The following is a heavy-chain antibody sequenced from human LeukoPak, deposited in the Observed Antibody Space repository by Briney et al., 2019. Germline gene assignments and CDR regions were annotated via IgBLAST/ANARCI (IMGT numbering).Heavy chain of an antibody. Sequence: GGSLRLSCAASGFTFSSYAMIWVRQALAKELHWVSAISGSGGSTYYSDSVKSRFTIFRDNTKNTLYLQMNSLRAEDTAVYYCAKGSLGSWYYFDYWGQGTLVTVSS. CDR2: ISGSGGST. CDR1: GFTFSSYA. D-gene: IGHD6-13*01. V-gene: IGHV3-23*01. J-gene: IGHJ4*02. CDR3: AKGSLGSWYYFDY.